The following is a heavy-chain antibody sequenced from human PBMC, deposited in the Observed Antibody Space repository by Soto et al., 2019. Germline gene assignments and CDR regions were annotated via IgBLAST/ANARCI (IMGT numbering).Heavy chain of an antibody. CDR1: GYTFTSYG. CDR3: ARGPRYCSTTTCFSGITRFDS. CDR2: ISSFNENT. D-gene: IGHD2-2*01. Sequence: ASVKVSCKASGYTFTSYGISWVRQAPGQGLEWMGWISSFNENTNYAQNVQGRVTLTTDKSSSTTYLELRGLRSDDTAVYYCARGPRYCSTTTCFSGITRFDSWGQGTLVTVSS. V-gene: IGHV1-18*04. J-gene: IGHJ5*01.